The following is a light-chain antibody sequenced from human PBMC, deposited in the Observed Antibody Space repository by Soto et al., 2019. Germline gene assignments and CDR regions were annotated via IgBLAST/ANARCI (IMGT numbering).Light chain of an antibody. CDR1: SSNIGSNP. CDR2: GNI. J-gene: IGLJ1*01. Sequence: QSVLTQPPSASGTPGQRVTISCSGGSSNIGSNPVNWYQQLPGTAPKLLIYGNIVRPSGVPDRFSGSKSGTSASLAISGLQSEDEAEYYCAAWDDGLHGPLYVFGPGTKLTVL. CDR3: AAWDDGLHGPLYV. V-gene: IGLV1-44*01.